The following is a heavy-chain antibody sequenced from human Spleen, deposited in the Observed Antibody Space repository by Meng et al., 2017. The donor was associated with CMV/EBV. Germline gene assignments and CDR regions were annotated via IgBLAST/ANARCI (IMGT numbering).Heavy chain of an antibody. V-gene: IGHV4-31*02. Sequence: GGYYWSWIRQHPGKGLEWIGYIYYSGSTYYNPSLKSRVTISVDTSKNQFSLKLSSVTAADTAVYYCARYPSGAIVVVPAAISGAFDIWGQGTMVTVSS. CDR2: IYYSGST. D-gene: IGHD2-2*02. J-gene: IGHJ3*02. CDR3: ARYPSGAIVVVPAAISGAFDI. CDR1: GGYY.